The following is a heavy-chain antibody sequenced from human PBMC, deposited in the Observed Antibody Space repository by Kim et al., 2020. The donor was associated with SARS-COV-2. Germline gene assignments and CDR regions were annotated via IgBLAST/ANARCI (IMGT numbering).Heavy chain of an antibody. Sequence: NTGEQIYGQGFTGRFVFSLDTSVSTAYLQISSLKAEDTAVYYCARAGDFEYWGQGTLVTVSS. CDR2: NTGEQ. J-gene: IGHJ4*02. V-gene: IGHV7-4-1*02. D-gene: IGHD3-10*01. CDR3: ARAGDFEY.